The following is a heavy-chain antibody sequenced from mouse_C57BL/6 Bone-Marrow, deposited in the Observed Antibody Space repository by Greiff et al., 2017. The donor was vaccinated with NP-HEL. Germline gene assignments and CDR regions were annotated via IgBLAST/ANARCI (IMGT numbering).Heavy chain of an antibody. CDR3: ARESMRIYDVYYVYYFDY. Sequence: QVQLKQSGAELMKPGASVKLSCKATGYTFTGYWIEWVKQRPGHGLEWIGEILPGSGSTNYNEKFKGKATFTADTSSNTAYMQLSSLTTEDSAIYYCARESMRIYDVYYVYYFDYWGQGTTLTVSS. V-gene: IGHV1-9*01. J-gene: IGHJ2*01. CDR1: GYTFTGYW. CDR2: ILPGSGST. D-gene: IGHD2-3*01.